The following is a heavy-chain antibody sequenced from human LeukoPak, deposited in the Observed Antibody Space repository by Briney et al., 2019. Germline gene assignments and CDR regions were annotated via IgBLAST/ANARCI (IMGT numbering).Heavy chain of an antibody. Sequence: SETLSLTCTVSGGSISSSSYYWGWIRQPPGKGLEWIGYIYYSGSTYYNPSLKSRVTMSVDTSKNQFSLKLTSVTAADTAVYYCAGFGMIEGLGYWGQGTLVTVSS. CDR2: IYYSGST. CDR3: AGFGMIEGLGY. D-gene: IGHD5-12*01. J-gene: IGHJ4*02. V-gene: IGHV4-39*01. CDR1: GGSISSSSYY.